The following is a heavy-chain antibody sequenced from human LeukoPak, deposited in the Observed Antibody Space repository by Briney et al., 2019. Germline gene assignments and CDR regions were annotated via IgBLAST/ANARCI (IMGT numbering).Heavy chain of an antibody. V-gene: IGHV3-48*02. CDR1: GFTFSSYS. Sequence: GGSLRLSCAASGFTFSSYSMNWVRQAPGKGLEWVSYISSSSTIYYADSVKGRFTISRDNAKNSLYLQMNSLRDEDTAVYYCARDPNALDYWGQGTLVTVSS. CDR2: ISSSSTI. CDR3: ARDPNALDY. J-gene: IGHJ4*02.